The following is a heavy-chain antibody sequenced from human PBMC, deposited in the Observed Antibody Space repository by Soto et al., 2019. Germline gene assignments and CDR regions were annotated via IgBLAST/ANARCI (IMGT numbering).Heavy chain of an antibody. CDR1: GFTFSSYA. Sequence: GGSLRLSCAASGFTFSSYAMSWVRQAPGKGLEWVSAISGSGGSTYYADSVKGRFTISRDNSKNTLYLQMNSLRAEDTAVYYCAKYRSNIVGARLFDYWGQGTLVTVSS. D-gene: IGHD1-26*01. J-gene: IGHJ4*02. V-gene: IGHV3-23*01. CDR2: ISGSGGST. CDR3: AKYRSNIVGARLFDY.